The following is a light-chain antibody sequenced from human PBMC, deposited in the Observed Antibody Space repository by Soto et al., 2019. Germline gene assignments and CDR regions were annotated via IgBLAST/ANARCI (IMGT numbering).Light chain of an antibody. J-gene: IGKJ1*01. CDR1: QSVSSN. CDR2: GAS. CDR3: QQYNNWPPWT. Sequence: EKVMTRSPPTQYVYPGGSATLSCRASQSVSSNLAWYQQKPGQAPRLLIYGASTRATGIPARFSGSGSGTEFTLTISSLQSEDFAVYYCQQYNNWPPWTFGQGTKVDI. V-gene: IGKV3-15*01.